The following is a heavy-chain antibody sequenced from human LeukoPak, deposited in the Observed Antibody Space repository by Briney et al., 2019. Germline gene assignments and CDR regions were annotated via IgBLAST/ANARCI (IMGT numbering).Heavy chain of an antibody. CDR2: IIPIFGTA. J-gene: IGHJ6*03. Sequence: GASVKVSCKASGGTFSSYAISWVRQAPGQGLEWMGGIIPIFGTANYAQKFQGRVTITTDESTSTAYMELSSLRSEDTAVYYCARDSDRRSSGYYYYMDVWGKGTTVTVSS. D-gene: IGHD3-10*01. CDR1: GGTFSSYA. CDR3: ARDSDRRSSGYYYYMDV. V-gene: IGHV1-69*05.